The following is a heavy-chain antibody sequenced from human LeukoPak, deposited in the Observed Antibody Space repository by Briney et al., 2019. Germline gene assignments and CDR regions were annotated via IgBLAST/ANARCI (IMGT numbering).Heavy chain of an antibody. CDR2: IYYSGSA. Sequence: SSETLSLTCTVSGGSISNYYWSWIRQPPGKGLEWIGYIYYSGSANYNPSLKSRVTISVDTSNNQFSLNLSSVTAADTAIYYCARKTYYHDRSGYYFDYWGQGTLVTVSS. CDR1: GGSISNYY. CDR3: ARKTYYHDRSGYYFDY. V-gene: IGHV4-59*01. J-gene: IGHJ4*02. D-gene: IGHD3-22*01.